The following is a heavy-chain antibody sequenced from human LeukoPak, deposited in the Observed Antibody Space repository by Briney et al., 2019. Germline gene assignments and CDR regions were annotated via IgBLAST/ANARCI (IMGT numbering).Heavy chain of an antibody. D-gene: IGHD2-2*01. J-gene: IGHJ4*02. Sequence: GGSLRLSCAASGFTFSSYAMGWVRQAPGKGLEWVSALSGGGGGTYYADSVKGQFTISRDNSKNTLYLQMNSLRAEGTAVYYCAKDSDIVVVPALTYDHWGQGTLVIVSS. CDR3: AKDSDIVVVPALTYDH. CDR1: GFTFSSYA. V-gene: IGHV3-23*01. CDR2: LSGGGGGT.